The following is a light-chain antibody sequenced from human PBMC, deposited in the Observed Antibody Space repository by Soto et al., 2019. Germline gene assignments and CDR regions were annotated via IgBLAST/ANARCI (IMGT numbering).Light chain of an antibody. CDR2: RNN. CDR1: SSNIGSNY. V-gene: IGLV1-47*01. Sequence: QAVVTQPPSASGTPGQRVTISCSGSSSNIGSNYVYWYQQLPGTAPTLLIYRNNQRPSGVPDRFSGSKSGTSASLAISGLRSEDEADYYCAAWDDSLSVVVFGGGTKLTVL. CDR3: AAWDDSLSVVV. J-gene: IGLJ2*01.